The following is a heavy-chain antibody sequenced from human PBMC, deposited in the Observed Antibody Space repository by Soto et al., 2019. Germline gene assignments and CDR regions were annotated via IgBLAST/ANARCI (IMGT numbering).Heavy chain of an antibody. Sequence: PGGSLRLSCAASGFTFSSYAMSWVRQAPGKGLEWVSAISGSGGSTYYADSMKGRFSISRDQSKSTLYLQVNSLRAEDTATYYCARDVGSSGSSRWFDTWGQGTLVTVSS. CDR3: ARDVGSSGSSRWFDT. CDR1: GFTFSSYA. CDR2: ISGSGGST. V-gene: IGHV3-23*01. J-gene: IGHJ5*02. D-gene: IGHD3-10*01.